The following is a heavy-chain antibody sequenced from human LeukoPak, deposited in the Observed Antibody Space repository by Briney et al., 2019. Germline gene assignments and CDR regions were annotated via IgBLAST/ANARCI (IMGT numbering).Heavy chain of an antibody. V-gene: IGHV3-21*01. D-gene: IGHD2-15*01. Sequence: GESLRLSCAASGFTFSSYSMDWVRQAPGKGLEWVSLISSGSDYIYYADSVKGRFTISRDNATNSLYLQMNSLRAEDTAVYYCARQYCSGGSCYLTTDYWGQGTLVTVSS. CDR2: ISSGSDYI. CDR1: GFTFSSYS. CDR3: ARQYCSGGSCYLTTDY. J-gene: IGHJ4*02.